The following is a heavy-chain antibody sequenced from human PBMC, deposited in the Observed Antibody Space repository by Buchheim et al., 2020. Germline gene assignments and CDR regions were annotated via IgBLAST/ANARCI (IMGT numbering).Heavy chain of an antibody. D-gene: IGHD2-2*02. J-gene: IGHJ6*02. Sequence: QVQLVESGGGVVQPGRSLRLSCAASGFTFSSYAMHWVRQAPGKGLEWVAVISYVGSNKYYVDSVKGRFTLSRDNSKNTLYLQMNSLRAEDTAVYYCAREYHDIVVVPAAIQGGYYYYYGMDVWGQGTT. CDR1: GFTFSSYA. CDR3: AREYHDIVVVPAAIQGGYYYYYGMDV. CDR2: ISYVGSNK. V-gene: IGHV3-30*04.